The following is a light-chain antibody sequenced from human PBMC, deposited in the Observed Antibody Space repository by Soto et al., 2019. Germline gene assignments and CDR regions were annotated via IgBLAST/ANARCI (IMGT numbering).Light chain of an antibody. V-gene: IGLV4-69*01. CDR1: SGHSSYA. J-gene: IGLJ2*01. Sequence: QPVLTQSPSASASLGASVKLTCTLSSGHSSYAIAWHPQQPEKGPRYLMKLNSDGSHSKGDGLPDRFSGSSSGAERYLTSSSLQSEEEADYYCQTWGSGTVVFGGGTKLTVL. CDR3: QTWGSGTVV. CDR2: LNSDGSH.